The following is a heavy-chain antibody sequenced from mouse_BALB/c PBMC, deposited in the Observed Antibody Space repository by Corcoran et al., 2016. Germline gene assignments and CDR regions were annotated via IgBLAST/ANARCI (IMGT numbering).Heavy chain of an antibody. J-gene: IGHJ1*01. CDR2: IDPANGNT. Sequence: EVQLQQSGAELVKPGASVKLSCTASVFNIKDTYMHWVKQRPEQGLEWIGRIDPANGNTIYDPKFQGKATITADTSSNTAYLQLSSLTSEDTAVYYCARWDWYYDVGGAGTTVTVSS. CDR1: VFNIKDTY. V-gene: IGHV14-3*02. CDR3: ARWDWYYDV.